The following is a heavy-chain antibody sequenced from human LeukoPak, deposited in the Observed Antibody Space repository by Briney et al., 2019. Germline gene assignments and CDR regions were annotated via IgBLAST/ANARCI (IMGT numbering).Heavy chain of an antibody. Sequence: SETLSLTCTVSGGSISSYYWSWIRQPAGKGLEWIGRIYTGGSTNYNPSLKSRVTMSVDTSKNQFSLKLSSVTAADAAVYYCAREAFDSSSWYRGSFDYWGQGTLVTVSS. CDR1: GGSISSYY. V-gene: IGHV4-4*07. J-gene: IGHJ4*02. CDR2: IYTGGST. CDR3: AREAFDSSSWYRGSFDY. D-gene: IGHD6-13*01.